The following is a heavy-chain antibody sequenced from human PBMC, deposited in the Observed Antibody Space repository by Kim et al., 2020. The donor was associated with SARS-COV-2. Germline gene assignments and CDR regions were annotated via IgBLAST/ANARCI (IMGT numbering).Heavy chain of an antibody. CDR1: GYTFTTYA. CDR3: ARGGESNSARYYFDY. D-gene: IGHD3-10*01. J-gene: IGHJ4*02. V-gene: IGHV1-3*01. Sequence: ASVKVSCKASGYTFTTYALHWVRQAPGQRLEWMGWSNAGSGNTYYSQNFQGRVTITRDTSATTAYMELSNLRSEDTAVYYYARGGESNSARYYFDYWGQGTLVTVSS. CDR2: SNAGSGNT.